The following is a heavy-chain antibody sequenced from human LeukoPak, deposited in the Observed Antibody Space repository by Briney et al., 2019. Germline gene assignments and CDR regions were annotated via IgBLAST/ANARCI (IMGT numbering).Heavy chain of an antibody. Sequence: PGGSLRLSCAASGFTFSSYAMAWVRQAPGKGLEWVSAISGVRSHTYYADSVKGRFTISRDNSKNTLFLLMNSLRVEGTAVYYCATTGVTTGFEYWGQGSLVTVSS. V-gene: IGHV3-23*01. J-gene: IGHJ4*02. CDR3: ATTGVTTGFEY. CDR1: GFTFSSYA. D-gene: IGHD4-17*01. CDR2: ISGVRSHT.